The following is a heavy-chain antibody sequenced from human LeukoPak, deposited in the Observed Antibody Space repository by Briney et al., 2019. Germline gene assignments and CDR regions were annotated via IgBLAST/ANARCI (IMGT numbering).Heavy chain of an antibody. CDR2: IYMTGDT. J-gene: IGHJ4*02. Sequence: SETLSLTCSASGGSVNSGTYYWSWVRQPAGKGLEWIGRIYMTGDTSYNPSLKSRVTISLDTSKNQFSLKLSSVTAADTAVYYCAANVGVVIITYWGRGTLVTVSS. CDR1: GGSVNSGTYY. CDR3: AANVGVVIITY. V-gene: IGHV4-61*02. D-gene: IGHD3-3*01.